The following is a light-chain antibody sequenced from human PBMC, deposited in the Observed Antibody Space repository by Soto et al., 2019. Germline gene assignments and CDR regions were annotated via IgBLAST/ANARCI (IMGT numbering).Light chain of an antibody. J-gene: IGKJ3*01. CDR2: DAS. CDR3: QQRGNWPPT. CDR1: QSVSSY. Sequence: EVVLTQSPATLSLSPGERATLSRRASQSVSSYLASYQQKPGQTPRLLIYDASNRATGIPARFSGSGSGTDFTLTISSLEPEDFAFYFCQQRGNWPPTFGPGTKVDI. V-gene: IGKV3-11*01.